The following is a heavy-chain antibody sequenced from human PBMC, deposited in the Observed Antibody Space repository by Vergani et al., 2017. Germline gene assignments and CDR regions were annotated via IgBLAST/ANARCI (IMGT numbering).Heavy chain of an antibody. D-gene: IGHD3-9*01. CDR3: ARGERYFDWLLTPYDF. CDR1: GYTFTGYY. J-gene: IGHJ4*02. CDR2: INPNSGGT. Sequence: QVQLVQSGAEVKKPGASVKVSCKTSGYTFTGYYMHWVRQAPGQGLEWMGWINPNSGGTNYAQKFQGRVTMTRDTSISTAYMELSRLRSDDTAVYYCARGERYFDWLLTPYDFWGQGTLVTVSS. V-gene: IGHV1-2*02.